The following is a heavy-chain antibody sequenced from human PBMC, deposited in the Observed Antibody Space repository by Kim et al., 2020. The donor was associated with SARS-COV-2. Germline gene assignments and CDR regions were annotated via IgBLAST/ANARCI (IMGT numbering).Heavy chain of an antibody. J-gene: IGHJ5*02. CDR1: GFTFSSYE. V-gene: IGHV3-48*03. Sequence: GGSLRLSCAASGFTFSSYEMNWVRQAPGKGLEWISYISSRGMTISYADSVKGRSTISRDNAKNSLYLQMNSLRVEDMGVYYCATDGPAHLRFDPWGQGTLVTVSS. CDR2: ISSRGMTI. CDR3: ATDGPAHLRFDP.